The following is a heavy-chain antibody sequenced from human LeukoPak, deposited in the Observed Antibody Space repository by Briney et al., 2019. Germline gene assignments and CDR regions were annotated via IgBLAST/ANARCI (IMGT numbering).Heavy chain of an antibody. V-gene: IGHV1-18*01. D-gene: IGHD3-22*01. CDR3: ARDSYDSSGYRQNYFDY. CDR2: IGAYNVNT. J-gene: IGHJ4*02. CDR1: GYTFTSYG. Sequence: ASVKVSCKASGYTFTSYGISWVRQAPGQGLEWMGWIGAYNVNTNYAQKLQGRVTMTTDTSTSTAYIELRGLRFDDKAVYYCARDSYDSSGYRQNYFDYWGQGTLITVSS.